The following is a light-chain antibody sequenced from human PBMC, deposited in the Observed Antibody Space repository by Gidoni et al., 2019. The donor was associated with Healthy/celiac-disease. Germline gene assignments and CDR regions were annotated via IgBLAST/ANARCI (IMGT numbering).Light chain of an antibody. CDR1: QSISSW. V-gene: IGKV1-5*01. CDR2: DAS. CDR3: QQYNSYSYT. J-gene: IGKJ2*01. Sequence: DIQMTKSPSTLSASVGDRVTITCRASQSISSWLAWYQQKPGKAPKLLIYDASSLESGVPSRVSGSGSGKELTLTISSLQPDDFATYYCQQYNSYSYTFGQGTKLEIK.